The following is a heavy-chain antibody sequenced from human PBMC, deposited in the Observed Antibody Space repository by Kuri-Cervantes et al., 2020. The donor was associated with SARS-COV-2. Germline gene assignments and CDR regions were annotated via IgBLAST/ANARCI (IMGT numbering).Heavy chain of an antibody. CDR1: GGSISSNY. D-gene: IGHD5-18*01. V-gene: IGHV3-53*01. Sequence: GGSLRLSCTVSGGSISSNYMSWVRQAPGKGLGWVSVIYSGGSTYYANSVKGRFTISRDNSKNTLYLQMNSLRAEDTAVYYCARGRVYSYGFGYGMDVWGQGTTVTVSS. CDR2: IYSGGST. J-gene: IGHJ6*02. CDR3: ARGRVYSYGFGYGMDV.